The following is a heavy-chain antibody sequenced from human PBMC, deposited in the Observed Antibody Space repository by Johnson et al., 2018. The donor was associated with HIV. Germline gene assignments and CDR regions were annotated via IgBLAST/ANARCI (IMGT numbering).Heavy chain of an antibody. D-gene: IGHD1-26*01. J-gene: IGHJ3*02. V-gene: IGHV3-30*19. Sequence: QMQLVESGGGVVQPGRSLRLSCAASGFTFSKYGMHWVRQAPGKGLEWVAVISYDGSNKYYADSVKGRFTISRDNAKNSLYLQMNSLRAEDTAVYYCVSREWELNAFDIWGQGTMVTVSS. CDR2: ISYDGSNK. CDR1: GFTFSKYG. CDR3: VSREWELNAFDI.